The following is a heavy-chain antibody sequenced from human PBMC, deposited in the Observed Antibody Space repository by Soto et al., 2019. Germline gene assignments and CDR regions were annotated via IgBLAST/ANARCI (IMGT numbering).Heavy chain of an antibody. Sequence: ASVKVSCKASGGTFSSYAISWVRQAPGQGLEWMGGIIPIFGTANYAQKFQGRVTITADESTSTAYMELSSLRSEDTAVYYCASLSGYAGYYGMDVWGQGTTVTVSS. CDR2: IIPIFGTA. CDR1: GGTFSSYA. CDR3: ASLSGYAGYYGMDV. J-gene: IGHJ6*02. D-gene: IGHD5-12*01. V-gene: IGHV1-69*13.